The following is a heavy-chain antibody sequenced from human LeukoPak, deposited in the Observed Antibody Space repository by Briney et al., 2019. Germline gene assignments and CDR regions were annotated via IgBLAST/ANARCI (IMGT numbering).Heavy chain of an antibody. CDR1: GFTLNNYW. CDR3: VSAIRGSPIDY. Sequence: GGSLRLSCAASGFTLNNYWMGWVRQAPGKGLACVANIKTDGSETYYVDSVKGRFTISRDNAKNSLFLQMNSLRAEDTAIYYCVSAIRGSPIDYWGQGTLVSVPS. CDR2: IKTDGSET. D-gene: IGHD3-10*01. J-gene: IGHJ4*02. V-gene: IGHV3-7*01.